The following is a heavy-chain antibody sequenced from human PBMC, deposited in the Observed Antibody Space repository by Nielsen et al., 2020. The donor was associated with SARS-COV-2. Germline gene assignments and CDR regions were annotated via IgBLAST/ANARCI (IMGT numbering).Heavy chain of an antibody. CDR2: ISASGGST. CDR3: ASAPRSSVPPPWDY. D-gene: IGHD6-6*01. Sequence: GGSLRLSCAASGFTFSSYEMSWVRQAPGKGLEWVAGISASGGSTDYADSVKGRFAISRDNSGNTLYLHMNSLRAEDTAVYYCASAPRSSVPPPWDYWGQGILVTVSS. J-gene: IGHJ4*02. V-gene: IGHV3-23*01. CDR1: GFTFSSYE.